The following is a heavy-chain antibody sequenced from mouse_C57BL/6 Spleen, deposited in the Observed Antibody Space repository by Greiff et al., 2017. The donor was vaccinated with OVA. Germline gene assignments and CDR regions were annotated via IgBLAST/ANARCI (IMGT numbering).Heavy chain of an antibody. V-gene: IGHV2-2*01. J-gene: IGHJ1*03. CDR2: IWSGGST. D-gene: IGHD2-4*01. CDR1: GFSLTSYG. Sequence: VKLVESGPGLVQPSQSLSITCTVSGFSLTSYGVHWVRQSPGKGLEWLGVIWSGGSTDYNAAFISRLSISKDNSKSQVFFKMNSLQADDTAIYYCASPYDYDDWYFDVWGTGTTVTVSS. CDR3: ASPYDYDDWYFDV.